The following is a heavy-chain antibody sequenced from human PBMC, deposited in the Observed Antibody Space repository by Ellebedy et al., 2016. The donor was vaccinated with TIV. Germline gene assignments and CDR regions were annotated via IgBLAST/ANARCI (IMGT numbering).Heavy chain of an antibody. CDR2: ISPNNGDT. V-gene: IGHV1-46*03. CDR1: GYTFTDYY. D-gene: IGHD1-14*01. J-gene: IGHJ4*01. Sequence: ASVKVSCXASGYTFTDYYIHWVRQAPGQGSEWVGMISPNNGDTNYAQKFRGRVTMTRDTSTTTVYMELSSLRSEDTAVYFCAREKPFSCYFDYWGHGTLLTVSS. CDR3: AREKPFSCYFDY.